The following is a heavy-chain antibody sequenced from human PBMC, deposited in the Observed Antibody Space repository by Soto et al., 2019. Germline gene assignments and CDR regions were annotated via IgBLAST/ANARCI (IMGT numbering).Heavy chain of an antibody. J-gene: IGHJ6*02. CDR2: ISYDGSLQ. D-gene: IGHD3-10*01. CDR1: GFNFGSHG. CDR3: AKDFKVSGGYYGSLNYYYGMDV. V-gene: IGHV3-30*18. Sequence: QVELVESGGGVVQPGRSLRLSCAASGFNFGSHGMHWVRQAPGKGLEWVALISYDGSLQYYSDSVKGRFSLSRDNSKSTLLLQMSSLRPEDAAVYYCAKDFKVSGGYYGSLNYYYGMDVWGQGTAVTVSS.